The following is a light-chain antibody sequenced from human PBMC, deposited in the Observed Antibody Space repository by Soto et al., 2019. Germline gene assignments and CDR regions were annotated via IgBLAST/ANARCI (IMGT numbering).Light chain of an antibody. J-gene: IGKJ1*01. CDR2: AAS. Sequence: AIQMTQSPSSLSASVGDRVTIACRASQVVNNDLSWYQQKPGKATKLLIYAASSLQSGVPSRFSGSGSGTDFTLTISSLQPDDFATYYCLQDYDYPLTFGQGTKVEIK. CDR3: LQDYDYPLT. CDR1: QVVNND. V-gene: IGKV1-6*01.